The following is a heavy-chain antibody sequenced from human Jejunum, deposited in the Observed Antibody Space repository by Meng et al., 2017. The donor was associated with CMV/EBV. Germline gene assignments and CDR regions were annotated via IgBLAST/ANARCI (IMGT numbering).Heavy chain of an antibody. CDR2: IDTGGRTT. Sequence: LSCAASGFTFSNYWVHWVRQAPGKGLVWVSRIDTGGRTTNYADFANGRFTISRDNAKNTLYLQMNSLRAEDTAVYYCARDLGGGSGYWGQGTLVTVSS. D-gene: IGHD3-16*01. CDR1: GFTFSNYW. J-gene: IGHJ4*02. V-gene: IGHV3-74*01. CDR3: ARDLGGGSGY.